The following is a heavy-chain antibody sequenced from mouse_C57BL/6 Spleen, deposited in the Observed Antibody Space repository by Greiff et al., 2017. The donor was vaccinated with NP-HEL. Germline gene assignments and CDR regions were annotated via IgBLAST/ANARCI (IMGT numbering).Heavy chain of an antibody. J-gene: IGHJ2*01. Sequence: QVQLQQPGAELVKPGASVKLSCKASGYTFTSYWMHWVKQRPGRGLGWIGRIDPNSGGTKYNEKFKSKATLTVDKPSSTAYMQLSSLTSEDSAVYYCARRGYDYDAYFDYWGQGTTLTVSS. CDR1: GYTFTSYW. V-gene: IGHV1-72*01. CDR3: ARRGYDYDAYFDY. D-gene: IGHD2-4*01. CDR2: IDPNSGGT.